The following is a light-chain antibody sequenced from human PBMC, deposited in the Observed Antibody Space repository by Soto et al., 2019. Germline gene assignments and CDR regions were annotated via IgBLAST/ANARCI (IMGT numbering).Light chain of an antibody. Sequence: DIVMTQSPLSLSVTPGEPASISCRSSQSLLHSNGYNYLDWYLQKPGQSPQLLIYLGSNRASGVPERFTDSGSGTDFTLSISRVEAEDVGVYYCMQAIQSAYSFCGGTKLEI. CDR3: MQAIQSAYS. CDR2: LGS. J-gene: IGKJ2*03. V-gene: IGKV2-28*01. CDR1: QSLLHSNGYNY.